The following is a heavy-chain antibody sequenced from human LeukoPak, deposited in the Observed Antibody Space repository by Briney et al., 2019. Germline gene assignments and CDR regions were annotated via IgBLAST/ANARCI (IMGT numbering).Heavy chain of an antibody. J-gene: IGHJ4*02. Sequence: SETLSLTCGVYGGSLSGYYWSWIRQPPGKGLEWIGEINHSGSTNYNPSLKSRVTISVDTSKNQFSLNLRSVTAADTAVYYCARGKRDAGRYSVPTYYFDSWGQGTLVTVSS. D-gene: IGHD1-26*01. CDR1: GGSLSGYY. CDR2: INHSGST. V-gene: IGHV4-34*01. CDR3: ARGKRDAGRYSVPTYYFDS.